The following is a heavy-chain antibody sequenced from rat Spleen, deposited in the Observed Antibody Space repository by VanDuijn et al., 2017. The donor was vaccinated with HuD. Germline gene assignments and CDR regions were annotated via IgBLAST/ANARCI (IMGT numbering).Heavy chain of an antibody. J-gene: IGHJ4*01. CDR1: GFTFSNYG. V-gene: IGHV5-19*01. CDR3: ATEGTDYYYPLYVMDA. Sequence: EVQLVESGGGLVQPGSPLKLSCAASGFTFSNYGMHWIRQAPTKGLEWVASISPSGGSTYYRDSVKGRFTISRDNAKSTLYLQMDSLRSEDTATYYCATEGTDYYYPLYVMDAWGQGASVTVSS. D-gene: IGHD1-6*01. CDR2: ISPSGGST.